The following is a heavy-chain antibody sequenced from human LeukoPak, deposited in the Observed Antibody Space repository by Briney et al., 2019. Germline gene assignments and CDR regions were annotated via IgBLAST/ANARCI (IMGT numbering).Heavy chain of an antibody. Sequence: ASVKVSCRASGYTFTGYYMHWVRQAPGQGLEWMGRINPNSGGTNYAQKFQGRVTMTRDTSIGTAYMELSRLRSDDTAVYYCARSSGSYGLFKIDYWGQGTLVTVSS. D-gene: IGHD1-26*01. V-gene: IGHV1-2*06. CDR2: INPNSGGT. CDR3: ARSSGSYGLFKIDY. J-gene: IGHJ4*02. CDR1: GYTFTGYY.